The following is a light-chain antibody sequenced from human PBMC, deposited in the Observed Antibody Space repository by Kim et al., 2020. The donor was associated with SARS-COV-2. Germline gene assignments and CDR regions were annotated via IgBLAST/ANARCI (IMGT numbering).Light chain of an antibody. V-gene: IGKV4-1*01. Sequence: SATLNCKSSQTVLYNSNNKNYLAWYQQKPGQATKLLIYWASIRESGVSDRFSGSGSETDFTLTISSLQAEDVAVYYCQQYYSTPPSFGQGTKLEI. CDR1: QTVLYNSNNKNY. J-gene: IGKJ2*03. CDR2: WAS. CDR3: QQYYSTPPS.